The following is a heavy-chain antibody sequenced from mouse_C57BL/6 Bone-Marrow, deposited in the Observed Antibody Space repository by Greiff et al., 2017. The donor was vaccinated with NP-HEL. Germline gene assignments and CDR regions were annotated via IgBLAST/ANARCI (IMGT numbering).Heavy chain of an antibody. CDR3: AREGYFDY. V-gene: IGHV1-59*01. J-gene: IGHJ2*01. CDR1: GYTFTSYW. CDR2: IDPSDSYT. Sequence: QVQLQQPGAELVRPGTSVKLSCKASGYTFTSYWMHWVKQRPGQGLEWIGVIDPSDSYTNYNQKFKGKATLTVDPSSSTAYMQLSSLTSEDSAVYYCAREGYFDYWGQGTTLTVSS.